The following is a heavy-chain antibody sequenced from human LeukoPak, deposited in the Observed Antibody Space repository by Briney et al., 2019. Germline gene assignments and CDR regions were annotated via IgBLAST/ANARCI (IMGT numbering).Heavy chain of an antibody. CDR1: GFRFNNYG. J-gene: IGHJ4*02. D-gene: IGHD5-12*01. V-gene: IGHV3-30*03. CDR2: ISYDGTKK. CDR3: GAGYTWVDH. Sequence: GSLRLSCAASGFRFNNYGMQWVRQAPGKGLDWVAVISYDGTKKYYADPVKGRFTISRDNSKNTLYLQMNSLRAEDTAVYYCGAGYTWVDHWGQGTLVTVSS.